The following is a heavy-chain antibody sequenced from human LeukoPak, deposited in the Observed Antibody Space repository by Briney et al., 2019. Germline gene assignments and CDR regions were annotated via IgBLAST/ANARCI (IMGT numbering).Heavy chain of an antibody. Sequence: GASVKVSCKASGYTFTGYYMHWVRQAPGQGLEWMGWINPNSGGTNYAQKFQGWVTMTRDTSISTAYMELSRLRSDDTAVYYCARDLISYYYGMDVWGQGTTVTVSS. J-gene: IGHJ6*02. V-gene: IGHV1-2*04. CDR3: ARDLISYYYGMDV. D-gene: IGHD3/OR15-3a*01. CDR1: GYTFTGYY. CDR2: INPNSGGT.